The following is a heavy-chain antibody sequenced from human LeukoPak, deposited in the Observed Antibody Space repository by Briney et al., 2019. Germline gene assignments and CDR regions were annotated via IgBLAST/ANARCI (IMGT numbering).Heavy chain of an antibody. Sequence: GASVKVSCKASGYIFTDYYMHWVRQAPGQGLEWMGWINPNSGDTNYAQKFQGRVTMSVDTSKNQFSLKLSSVTAADTAVYYCARVICSGGSCRFDYWGQGTLVTVSS. CDR1: GYIFTDYY. J-gene: IGHJ4*02. CDR3: ARVICSGGSCRFDY. D-gene: IGHD2-15*01. CDR2: INPNSGDT. V-gene: IGHV1-2*02.